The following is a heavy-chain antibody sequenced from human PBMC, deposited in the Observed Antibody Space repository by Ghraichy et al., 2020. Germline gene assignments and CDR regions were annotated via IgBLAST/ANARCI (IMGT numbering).Heavy chain of an antibody. V-gene: IGHV3-23*01. J-gene: IGHJ4*02. CDR1: GLIFSSYA. CDR2: IAGSGGNT. D-gene: IGHD2-15*01. Sequence: GGSLRLSCAASGLIFSSYAMTWVRQAPGKGLEWVSAIAGSGGNTYYADFAEGRFTISRDKSRNTLYLQMNSLRAEDTAVYYCAKEDAVSAVPDYWGQGTLVTDSS. CDR3: AKEDAVSAVPDY.